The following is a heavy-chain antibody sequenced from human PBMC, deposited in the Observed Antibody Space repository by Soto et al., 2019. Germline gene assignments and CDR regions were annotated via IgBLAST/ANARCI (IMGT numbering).Heavy chain of an antibody. J-gene: IGHJ5*02. D-gene: IGHD3-9*01. CDR2: ISGSGGST. V-gene: IGHV3-23*01. Sequence: GSLRLSCAASGFTFSSYAMSWVRQAPGKGLEWVSAISGSGGSTYYADSVKGRFTISRDNSKNTLYLQMNSLRAEDTAVYYCAKDSREGYFDWLLLNWFDPWGQGTLVTVSS. CDR1: GFTFSSYA. CDR3: AKDSREGYFDWLLLNWFDP.